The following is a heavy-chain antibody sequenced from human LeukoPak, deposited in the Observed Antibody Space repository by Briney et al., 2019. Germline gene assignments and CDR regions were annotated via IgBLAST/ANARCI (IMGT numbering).Heavy chain of an antibody. Sequence: GGSLRLSCVASGFTFSDYTMNWVRQAPGKGLEWVSTFKTNYNQVYYAESVRGRFTISTDNSKNTAYLQMNSLRAEDTAVYYCTKEILQGATTTNPDYWGQGTLVTVSS. CDR2: FKTNYNQV. J-gene: IGHJ4*02. CDR3: TKEILQGATTTNPDY. CDR1: GFTFSDYT. V-gene: IGHV3-23*05. D-gene: IGHD5-12*01.